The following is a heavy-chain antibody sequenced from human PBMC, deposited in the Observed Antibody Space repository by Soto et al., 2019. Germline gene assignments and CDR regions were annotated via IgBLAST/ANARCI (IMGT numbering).Heavy chain of an antibody. J-gene: IGHJ3*02. CDR3: AREITMIVVGRGAFDI. CDR1: GGSISSSNW. Sequence: SETLSLTCAVSGGSISSSNWWSWVRQPPGKGLEWIGEIYHSGSTNYNPSLKSRVTMSVDKSKNQFSLKLSSVTAADTAVYYCAREITMIVVGRGAFDIWGPGTMVTVSS. CDR2: IYHSGST. D-gene: IGHD3-22*01. V-gene: IGHV4-4*02.